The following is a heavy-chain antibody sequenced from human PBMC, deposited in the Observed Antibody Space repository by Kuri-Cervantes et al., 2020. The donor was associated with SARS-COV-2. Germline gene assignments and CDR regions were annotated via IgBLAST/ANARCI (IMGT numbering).Heavy chain of an antibody. Sequence: SETLSLTCTVSGGSISSGGYYWSWIRQPPGKGLEWIGYIYHSGSTYYNPSLKSRVTISVDRSKNQFSPKLSSVTAADTAVYYCARVFTGAFDIWGQGTMVTVSS. D-gene: IGHD4-11*01. CDR3: ARVFTGAFDI. CDR2: IYHSGST. V-gene: IGHV4-30-2*01. CDR1: GGSISSGGYY. J-gene: IGHJ3*02.